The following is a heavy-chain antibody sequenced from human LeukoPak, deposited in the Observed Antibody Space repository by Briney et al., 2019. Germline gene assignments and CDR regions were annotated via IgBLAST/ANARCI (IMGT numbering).Heavy chain of an antibody. V-gene: IGHV3-23*01. Sequence: GGSLRLSCAASGFTFSSYAVSWVRQAPGKGLEWVSAISGSGGSTYYADSVKGRSTISRDNYMNTLYLQMNSLRAEDTAVYYCAKPLGYCSSSSCFQYYYYGMDVWGKGTTVTVSS. J-gene: IGHJ6*04. D-gene: IGHD2-2*01. CDR1: GFTFSSYA. CDR2: ISGSGGST. CDR3: AKPLGYCSSSSCFQYYYYGMDV.